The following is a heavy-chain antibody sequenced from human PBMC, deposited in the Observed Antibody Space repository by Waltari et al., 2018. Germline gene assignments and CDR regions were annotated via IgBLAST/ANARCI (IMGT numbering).Heavy chain of an antibody. CDR1: GYSFTSYW. D-gene: IGHD5-12*01. CDR3: ARLDARGSGAWDLLDY. CDR2: IYPGDPAT. Sequence: EVQLVQSGAEVKKPGESLKISCKGSGYSFTSYWIGWVRQMPGKGLEWMGIIYPGDPATRYSPSFQGQVTISADKSISTAYLQWSSLKASDTAMYYCARLDARGSGAWDLLDYWGQGTLVTVSS. J-gene: IGHJ4*02. V-gene: IGHV5-51*03.